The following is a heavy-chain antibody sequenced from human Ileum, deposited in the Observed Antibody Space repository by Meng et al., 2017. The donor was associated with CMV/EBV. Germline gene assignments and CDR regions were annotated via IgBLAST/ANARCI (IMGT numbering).Heavy chain of an antibody. CDR3: AKRRGYSGYGWGGDWFDP. D-gene: IGHD5-12*01. Sequence: SFSGYYWSWIRQPPGKGLEWIGEINHSGSTNYNPSHKSRVTISVDTSKSQFSLKLSSVTAADTAVYYCAKRRGYSGYGWGGDWFDPWGQGTLVTVSS. CDR2: INHSGST. CDR1: SFSGYY. J-gene: IGHJ5*02. V-gene: IGHV4-34*01.